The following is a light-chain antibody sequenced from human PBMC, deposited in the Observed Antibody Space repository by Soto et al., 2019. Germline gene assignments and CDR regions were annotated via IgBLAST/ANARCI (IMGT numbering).Light chain of an antibody. CDR2: DSS. V-gene: IGKV3-11*02. J-gene: IGKJ2*01. CDR1: QSVGRY. CDR3: QYHTDWPPYT. Sequence: ELVLTQSPATLSLSPGDRATLSCRASQSVGRYLAWYQQRPGQAPRLLIYDSSNRVTGIPARFSCNGSGRDFTLTISSLEPEDFAVYYCQYHTDWPPYTFGQGTTLEI.